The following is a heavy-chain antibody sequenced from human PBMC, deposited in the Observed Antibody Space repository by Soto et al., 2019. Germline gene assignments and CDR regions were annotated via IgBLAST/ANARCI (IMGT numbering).Heavy chain of an antibody. D-gene: IGHD3-10*01. V-gene: IGHV4-30-4*01. CDR3: ARGSLWFNAFDI. CDR2: IYYSGST. Sequence: PSETPSLTCTVSGGSISSGDYYWSWIRQPPGKGLEWIGYIYYSGSTYYNPTLKSRVTISVDTSKNQFSLKLSSVTAADTAVYYFARGSLWFNAFDIWGQGIMVTVSS. CDR1: GGSISSGDYY. J-gene: IGHJ3*02.